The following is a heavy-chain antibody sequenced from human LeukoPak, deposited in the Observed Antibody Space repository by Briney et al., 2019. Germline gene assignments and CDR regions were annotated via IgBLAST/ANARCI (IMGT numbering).Heavy chain of an antibody. CDR2: IGTAGDT. D-gene: IGHD6-19*01. CDR3: ARDYSSGWLFDL. J-gene: IGHJ2*01. CDR1: GFTFSSYD. V-gene: IGHV3-13*01. Sequence: GGSLRLSCAASGFTFSSYDMHWVRQATGKGLEWVSAIGTAGDTYYPGSVKGRFTISRENAKNSLYLQMNSLRAGDTAVYYCARDYSSGWLFDLWGRGTLVIVSS.